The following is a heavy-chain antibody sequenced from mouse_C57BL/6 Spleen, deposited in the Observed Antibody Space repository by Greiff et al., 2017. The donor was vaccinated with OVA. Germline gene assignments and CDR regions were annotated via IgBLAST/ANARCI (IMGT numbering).Heavy chain of an antibody. V-gene: IGHV5-6*02. CDR3: ARHRPFDY. Sequence: DVKLVESGGDLVKPGGSLKLSCAASGFTFSSYGMSWVRQTPDKRLEWVATISSGGSYTYYPDSVKGRFTISRDNAKNTLYLQMSSLKSEDTAMYYCARHRPFDYWGQGTTLTVSS. CDR2: ISSGGSYT. J-gene: IGHJ2*01. CDR1: GFTFSSYG.